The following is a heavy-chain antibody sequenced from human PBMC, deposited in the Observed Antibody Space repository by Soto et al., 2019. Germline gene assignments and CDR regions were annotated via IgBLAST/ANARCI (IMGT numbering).Heavy chain of an antibody. CDR1: GFSLSGYS. CDR3: XXGRWELGAYWYIEL. Sequence: EVQLVESGGGLIHPGGSLRLSCAASGFSLSGYSMNWIRQAPGKGLEWVSHISSSSTTIYYADSAKGRFTISRDNAKXXXXXXXXXXXXXXXXXXXXXXGRWELGAYWYIELWGRGTLVTVSS. V-gene: IGHV3-48*01. D-gene: IGHD1-26*01. CDR2: ISSSSTTI. J-gene: IGHJ2*01.